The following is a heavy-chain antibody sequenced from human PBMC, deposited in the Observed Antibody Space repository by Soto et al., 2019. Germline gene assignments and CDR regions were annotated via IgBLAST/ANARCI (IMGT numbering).Heavy chain of an antibody. Sequence: AASVKVSCKASGYTFTSYGISWVRQAPGQGLEWMGWISAYNGNTNYAQKLQGRVTMTTDTSTSTAYMELRSLRSDDTAVYYCARDRAGKELRRGIYFDYWGQGTLVTVSS. D-gene: IGHD1-7*01. J-gene: IGHJ4*02. CDR3: ARDRAGKELRRGIYFDY. V-gene: IGHV1-18*04. CDR2: ISAYNGNT. CDR1: GYTFTSYG.